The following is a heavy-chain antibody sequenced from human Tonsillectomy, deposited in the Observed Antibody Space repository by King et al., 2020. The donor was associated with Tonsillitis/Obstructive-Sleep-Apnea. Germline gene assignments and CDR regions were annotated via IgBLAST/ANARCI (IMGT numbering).Heavy chain of an antibody. CDR3: AKRPSGGWYFLI. CDR1: GFPFSSYA. J-gene: IGHJ3*02. Sequence: ESGGGLVQPGGYLRLSCAASGFPFSSYAMSWVRQAPGKGLQWVSGISGSGGSTYYADSVKGRFTISRDNSKNTLYLQMNSLRAEDTAVYYCAKRPSGGWYFLIWGQGTMVTVSS. CDR2: ISGSGGST. D-gene: IGHD6-19*01. V-gene: IGHV3-23*01.